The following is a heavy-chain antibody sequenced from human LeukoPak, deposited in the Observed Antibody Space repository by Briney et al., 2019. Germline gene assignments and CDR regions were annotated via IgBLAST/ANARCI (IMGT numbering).Heavy chain of an antibody. CDR1: GGSISSGGYY. D-gene: IGHD4-23*01. CDR3: ARLRGGPLAFDY. J-gene: IGHJ4*02. V-gene: IGHV4-31*03. CDR2: IYYSGSA. Sequence: SETLSLTCTVSGGSISSGGYYWSWIRQHPGKGLEWIGYIYYSGSAYYNPSLKRRVTISLYTSKNQVSLKLSSVTAADTAVYYCARLRGGPLAFDYWGQGSLVTVSS.